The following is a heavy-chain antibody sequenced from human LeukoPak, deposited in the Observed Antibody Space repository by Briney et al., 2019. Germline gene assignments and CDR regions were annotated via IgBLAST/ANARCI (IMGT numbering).Heavy chain of an antibody. CDR2: INNDGSST. CDR1: GFTFSSDW. D-gene: IGHD3-22*01. J-gene: IGHJ3*02. V-gene: IGHV3-74*01. Sequence: TGGSLRLSCAASGFTFSSDWMHWVRQAPGKGLVWVSHINNDGSSTTYADSVKGRFTISRDNAKNTLYLQMNSLRDEDTAVYYCARVAYYYDSSDYYSHAFDIWGQGTMVTVSS. CDR3: ARVAYYYDSSDYYSHAFDI.